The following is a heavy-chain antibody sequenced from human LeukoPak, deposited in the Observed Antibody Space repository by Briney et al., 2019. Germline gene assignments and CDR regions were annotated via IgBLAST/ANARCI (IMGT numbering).Heavy chain of an antibody. CDR1: GFTFSSYA. V-gene: IGHV3-23*01. CDR3: AKFGLNTYYYDSSGYYPPYYYYGMDV. Sequence: GGSLRLSCAASGFTFSSYAMSWVRQAPGKGLEWASAISGSGGGTYYADSVKGRFTISRDNSKNTLYLQMNSLRAEDTAVYYCAKFGLNTYYYDSSGYYPPYYYYGMDVWGQGTTVTVSS. D-gene: IGHD3-22*01. CDR2: ISGSGGGT. J-gene: IGHJ6*02.